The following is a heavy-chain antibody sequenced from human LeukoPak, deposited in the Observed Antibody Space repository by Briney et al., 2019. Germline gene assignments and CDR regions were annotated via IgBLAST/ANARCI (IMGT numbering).Heavy chain of an antibody. CDR3: ARVIGRSSGYPEGH. D-gene: IGHD3-22*01. Sequence: ASVKVSCKASGYTFTGYYMHWVRQAPGQGLEWMGWINPNSGGTNYAQKFQGRVTMTRDTSISTAYMELSRLRSDDTAVYYCARVIGRSSGYPEGHWGQGTLVTVSS. CDR2: INPNSGGT. CDR1: GYTFTGYY. J-gene: IGHJ4*02. V-gene: IGHV1-2*02.